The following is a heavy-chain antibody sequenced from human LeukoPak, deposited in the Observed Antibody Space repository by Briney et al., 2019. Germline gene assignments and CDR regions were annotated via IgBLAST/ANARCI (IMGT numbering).Heavy chain of an antibody. CDR1: GYSISSGYY. J-gene: IGHJ4*02. CDR3: ARGDSSGWYPFDY. Sequence: SETLSLTCAVSGYSISSGYYWGWIRQPPGKGLEWIGSFYHSGSTYYNPSLKSRVTISVDTSKNQFSLKLSSVTAADTAVYYCARGDSSGWYPFDYWGQGTLVTVSS. CDR2: FYHSGST. D-gene: IGHD6-19*01. V-gene: IGHV4-38-2*01.